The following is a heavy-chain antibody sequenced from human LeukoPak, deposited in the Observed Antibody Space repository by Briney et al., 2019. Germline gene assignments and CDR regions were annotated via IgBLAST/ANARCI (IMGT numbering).Heavy chain of an antibody. V-gene: IGHV3-23*01. D-gene: IGHD1-26*01. Sequence: AGGSLRLSCAASGFTFSSYAMSWVRQAPGKGLEWVSAISGSGGSTYYADSVKGRFTISRDNSKNTLYLQMNSLRAEDTAVYYCARGATYYYYGMDVWGQGTTVTVSS. CDR1: GFTFSSYA. CDR3: ARGATYYYYGMDV. CDR2: ISGSGGST. J-gene: IGHJ6*02.